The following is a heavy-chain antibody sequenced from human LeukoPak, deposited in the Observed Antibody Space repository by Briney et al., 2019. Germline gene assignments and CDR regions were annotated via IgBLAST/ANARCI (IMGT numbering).Heavy chain of an antibody. CDR3: AKVPRAIAVAGTVAPRGHWFDP. Sequence: TGGSLRLSCAASGFTLSSYAMSWVRQAPGKGLEWVSAISGSGGSAYYADSVKGRFTISRDNSKNTLYLQMNSLRAEDTAVYYCAKVPRAIAVAGTVAPRGHWFDPWGQGTLVTVSS. J-gene: IGHJ5*02. V-gene: IGHV3-23*01. D-gene: IGHD6-19*01. CDR1: GFTLSSYA. CDR2: ISGSGGSA.